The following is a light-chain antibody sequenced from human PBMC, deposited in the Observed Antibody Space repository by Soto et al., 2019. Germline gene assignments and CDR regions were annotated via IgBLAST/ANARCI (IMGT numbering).Light chain of an antibody. CDR3: SSYTSSSTQV. CDR1: SSDVGGYNY. Sequence: QSALTQPASVSGSPGQTITISCTGTSSDVGGYNYVSWYQQHPGKVPKLMIYEVSNRPSGVSNRFSGSKSGNTASLTISGLQAEDEADYYCSSYTSSSTQVLGGGTTLTVL. CDR2: EVS. V-gene: IGLV2-14*01. J-gene: IGLJ3*02.